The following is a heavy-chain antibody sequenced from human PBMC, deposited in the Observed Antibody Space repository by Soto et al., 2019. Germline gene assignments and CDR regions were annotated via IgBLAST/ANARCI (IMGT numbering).Heavy chain of an antibody. CDR1: GGSISSGGYS. CDR2: SYHSGST. V-gene: IGHV4-30-2*01. CDR3: ARGDRAPFDY. Sequence: KPSETLSLTWAVSGGSISSGGYSWSWIRQPPGKGLGWIGYSYHSGSTYYNPSLKSRVTISVDRSKNQFSLRLSSVTAADTAVYSCARGDRAPFDYWGQGTLVPVSS. J-gene: IGHJ4*02.